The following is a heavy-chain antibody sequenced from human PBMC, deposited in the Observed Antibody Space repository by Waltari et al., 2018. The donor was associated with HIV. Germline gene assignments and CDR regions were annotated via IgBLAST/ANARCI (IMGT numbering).Heavy chain of an antibody. V-gene: IGHV4-39*01. J-gene: IGHJ4*02. CDR1: GGSISSSSYY. CDR3: ARFHYYGSGSYYYYFDY. D-gene: IGHD3-10*01. CDR2: IHYSGST. Sequence: QLQLQESGPGMVKPSATLSLTCTVSGGSISSSSYYWGWIRQPPGKGLEWIGNIHYSGSTYYNPSLKSRVTISVDTSKNQFSLKLSSVTAADTAVYYCARFHYYGSGSYYYYFDYWGQGTLVTVSS.